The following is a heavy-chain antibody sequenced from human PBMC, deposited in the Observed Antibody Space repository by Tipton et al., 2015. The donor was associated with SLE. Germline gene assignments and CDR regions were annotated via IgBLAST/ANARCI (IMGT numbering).Heavy chain of an antibody. CDR1: GGSISSSSYY. D-gene: IGHD2-15*01. J-gene: IGHJ5*02. V-gene: IGHV4-39*07. Sequence: TLSLTCTVSGGSISSSSYYWGWIRRPPGKGLEWIGSIYYSGSTYYNPSLKSRVTISVDTSKNQFSLKLSSVTAADTAVYYCAREGHCSGGSCYPWFDPWGQGTLVTVSS. CDR3: AREGHCSGGSCYPWFDP. CDR2: IYYSGST.